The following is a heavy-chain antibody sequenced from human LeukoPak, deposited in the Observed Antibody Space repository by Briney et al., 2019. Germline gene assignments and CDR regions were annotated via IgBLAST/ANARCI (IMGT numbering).Heavy chain of an antibody. D-gene: IGHD3-10*01. V-gene: IGHV4-34*01. CDR3: ARIFPHYGSGSYYQDH. CDR1: GGSFSGYY. Sequence: SETLSLTCAVYGGSFSGYYWSWIRQPPGKGLEWIGEINHSGSTNYNPSLKSRVTISVDTSKNQFSLKLSSVTAADTAVYYCARIFPHYGSGSYYQDHWGQGTLVTVSS. CDR2: INHSGST. J-gene: IGHJ4*02.